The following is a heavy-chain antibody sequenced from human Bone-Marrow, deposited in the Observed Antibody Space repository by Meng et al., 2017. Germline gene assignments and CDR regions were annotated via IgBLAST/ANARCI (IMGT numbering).Heavy chain of an antibody. CDR3: ARGRIAAAAALAY. Sequence: QVQLQQGGAGLLKPSAPLSLTCAVCGGSLSGHHWSWNRQPPGKGLECIGEVNLRGITNYNPSLKSRVTISVDTSKNQFSLKLSSVTAADTAVYYCARGRIAAAAALAYWGQGTLVTVSS. D-gene: IGHD6-13*01. V-gene: IGHV4-34*01. CDR2: VNLRGIT. CDR1: GGSLSGHH. J-gene: IGHJ4*02.